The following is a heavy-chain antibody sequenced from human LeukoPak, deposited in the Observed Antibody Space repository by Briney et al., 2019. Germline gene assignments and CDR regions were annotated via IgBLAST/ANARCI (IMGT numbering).Heavy chain of an antibody. Sequence: GGSLRLSCAASGFTFSSYWMSWVRQAPGQGLEWMGWISAYNGNTNYAQKLQGRVTMTTDTSTSTAYMELRSLRSDDTAVYYCAREEPSYRSNYYYYYGMDVWGQGTTVTVSS. CDR3: AREEPSYRSNYYYYYGMDV. J-gene: IGHJ6*02. CDR2: ISAYNGNT. D-gene: IGHD1-26*01. CDR1: GFTFSSYW. V-gene: IGHV1-18*01.